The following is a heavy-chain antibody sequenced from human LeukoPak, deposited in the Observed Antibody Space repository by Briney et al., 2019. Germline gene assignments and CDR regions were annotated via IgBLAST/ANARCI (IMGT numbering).Heavy chain of an antibody. J-gene: IGHJ4*02. V-gene: IGHV1-24*01. CDR2: FDPEDGET. CDR3: ATDRDMVRGLYFDY. CDR1: GYTLTELS. D-gene: IGHD3-10*01. Sequence: ASVKVSCKVSGYTLTELSIHWVRQAPGKGLEWMGGFDPEDGETIYAQKFQGRVTMTEDTSTDTAYMELSSLRSEDTAVYYCATDRDMVRGLYFDYWGQGTLVTVSS.